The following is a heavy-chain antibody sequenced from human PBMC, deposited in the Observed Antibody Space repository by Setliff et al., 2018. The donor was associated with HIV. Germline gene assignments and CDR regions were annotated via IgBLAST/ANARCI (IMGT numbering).Heavy chain of an antibody. CDR2: IYSTAST. D-gene: IGHD1-26*01. J-gene: IGHJ3*02. V-gene: IGHV4-59*11. Sequence: PSETLSLTCTVSGGSISSHYWSWIRQPPGKGLEWIGYIYSTASTNYNPSLKSRVTISVDTSKNQFSLQLSSVTAADTAVYYCARVQWDLLYVPDAFDIWGQGIMVTVSS. CDR1: GGSISSHY. CDR3: ARVQWDLLYVPDAFDI.